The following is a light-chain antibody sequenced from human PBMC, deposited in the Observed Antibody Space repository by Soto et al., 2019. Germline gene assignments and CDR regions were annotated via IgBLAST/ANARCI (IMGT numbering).Light chain of an antibody. CDR3: HEYQSIPFS. V-gene: IGKV4-1*01. Sequence: DIVMTQSPDSLGVSLGERATINCKSIQSVLSSPHNKNYLSWYQQKPGQPPRLLIYWASTRESRVPDRFSDSGSGTDFTLTISSLKAEDVAIYHCHEYQSIPFSFGPGTRVDVK. J-gene: IGKJ3*01. CDR2: WAS. CDR1: QSVLSSPHNKNY.